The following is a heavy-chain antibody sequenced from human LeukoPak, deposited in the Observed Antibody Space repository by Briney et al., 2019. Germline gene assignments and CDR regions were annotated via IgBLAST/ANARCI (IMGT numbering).Heavy chain of an antibody. CDR3: ARWRDYGGNSGNYDAFDI. CDR2: IYYTGST. CDR1: GVSINSYY. V-gene: IGHV4-59*01. J-gene: IGHJ3*02. Sequence: SETLSLTCTVSGVSINSYYWSWIRQPPGKELECIGYIYYTGSTYYNPSLKSRVTISVDTSKNQFSLKLSSVTAADTAVYYCARWRDYGGNSGNYDAFDIWGQGTMVTVSS. D-gene: IGHD4-23*01.